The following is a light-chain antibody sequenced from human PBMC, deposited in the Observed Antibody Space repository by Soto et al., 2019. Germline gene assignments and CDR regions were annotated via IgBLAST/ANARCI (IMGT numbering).Light chain of an antibody. J-gene: IGKJ1*01. CDR3: QQYGSSPAT. Sequence: EIVLTQSPGTVSLSPGERATLSCRASQSVRSSYLAWYQQKPRQAPRLLIYGASSRATGIPDRFSGSGSGTDFTLTISRLEPEDFAVYYCQQYGSSPATFGQGTKVEIK. V-gene: IGKV3-20*01. CDR2: GAS. CDR1: QSVRSSY.